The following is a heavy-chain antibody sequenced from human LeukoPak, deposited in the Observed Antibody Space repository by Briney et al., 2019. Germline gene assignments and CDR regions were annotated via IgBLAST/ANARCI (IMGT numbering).Heavy chain of an antibody. CDR1: GFTLSSSG. CDR2: ISGSGGST. D-gene: IGHD5-18*01. J-gene: IGHJ4*02. Sequence: GGSLRLSCAASGFTLSSSGMSWVRQAPGKGLEWVSGISGSGGSTYYADSVKGRFTISRDNAKNSVYLQMNSLRDEDTAVYYCARDRGYRYGQLDYWGQGSLVTVSS. CDR3: ARDRGYRYGQLDY. V-gene: IGHV3-23*01.